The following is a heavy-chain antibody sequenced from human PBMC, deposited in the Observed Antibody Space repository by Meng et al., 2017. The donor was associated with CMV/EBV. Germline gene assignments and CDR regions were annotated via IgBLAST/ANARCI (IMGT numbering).Heavy chain of an antibody. CDR2: INPNSGGT. CDR3: ARETGRSYYYGMDV. J-gene: IGHJ6*02. Sequence: ASVKVSCKASGYTFTGYYMHWVRQAPGQGLEWMGWINPNSGGTNYAQKFQGRVTMTRDTSISTAYMELSRLRSGDTAVYYCARETGRSYYYGMDVWGQGTTVTVSS. D-gene: IGHD2-15*01. CDR1: GYTFTGYY. V-gene: IGHV1-2*02.